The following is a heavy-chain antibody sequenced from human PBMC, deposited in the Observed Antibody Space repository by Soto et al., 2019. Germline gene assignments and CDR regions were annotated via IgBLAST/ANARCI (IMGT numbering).Heavy chain of an antibody. J-gene: IGHJ4*02. CDR2: MNSDGSTT. CDR3: ATAEVDY. Sequence: PGGSLRLSCAASGFTFGNYWMHWVRQAPGRGLEWVSRMNSDGSTTNYADSVKGRFTVSRDNAKNTLYLQMNSLRAEDTAVYYCATAEVDYWGPGTLVTVSS. V-gene: IGHV3-74*01. CDR1: GFTFGNYW.